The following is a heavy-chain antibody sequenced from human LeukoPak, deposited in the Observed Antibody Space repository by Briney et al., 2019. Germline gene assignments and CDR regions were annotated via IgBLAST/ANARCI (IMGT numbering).Heavy chain of an antibody. CDR2: ISGSGGST. V-gene: IGHV3-23*01. CDR1: GFTFSSYA. Sequence: GGSLRLSCAASGFTFSSYAMSWVRQAPGKGLERVSAISGSGGSTYYADSVKGRFTISRDNSKNTLYLQMNSLRAEDTAVYYCAKVDSSSWPYYYYGMDVWGQGTTVTVSS. CDR3: AKVDSSSWPYYYYGMDV. J-gene: IGHJ6*02. D-gene: IGHD6-13*01.